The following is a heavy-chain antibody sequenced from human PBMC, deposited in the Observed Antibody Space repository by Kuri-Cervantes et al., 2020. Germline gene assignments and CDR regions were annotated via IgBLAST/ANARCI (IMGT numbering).Heavy chain of an antibody. Sequence: SETLSLTCTVSGGSISSSSYYWGWIRQPPGKGLEWIGSVYYSGSTYYNPSLKSRVTISVDTSKNQFSLKQSSVTAADTAVYYCARGGDYGGDGPTYYFDYWGQGTLVTVSS. D-gene: IGHD4-23*01. CDR2: VYYSGST. J-gene: IGHJ4*02. V-gene: IGHV4-39*07. CDR3: ARGGDYGGDGPTYYFDY. CDR1: GGSISSSSYY.